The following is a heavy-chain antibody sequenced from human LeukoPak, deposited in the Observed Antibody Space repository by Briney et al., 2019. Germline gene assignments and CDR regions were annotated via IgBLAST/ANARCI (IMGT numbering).Heavy chain of an antibody. Sequence: SETLSLTCIVSGGSISSSIYYWAWVRQPPGKGLEWIGTVFYNGATQYSPSLRSRVTISIDTSTNQFSLKLTSVTAADTAVYYCARADSSGKDDAFDIWGQGTMVTVSS. CDR3: ARADSSGKDDAFDI. D-gene: IGHD3-22*01. CDR1: GGSISSSIYY. CDR2: VFYNGAT. J-gene: IGHJ3*02. V-gene: IGHV4-39*07.